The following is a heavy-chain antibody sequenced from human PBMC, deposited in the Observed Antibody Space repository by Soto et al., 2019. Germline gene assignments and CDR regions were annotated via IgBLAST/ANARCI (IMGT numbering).Heavy chain of an antibody. CDR3: ARSHIVPRLLMYPYDY. V-gene: IGHV4-30-4*08. J-gene: IGHJ4*02. Sequence: PSETHSLTCTVSGGSSLSGGYYWSWIRQPPGKGLEWIGYVYYSGSTYYNPSLKSRVTISLDTSKNQFSLKLSSVTAADTAVYYCARSHIVPRLLMYPYDYWGQGTLVTVSS. D-gene: IGHD6-6*01. CDR1: GGSSLSGGYY. CDR2: VYYSGST.